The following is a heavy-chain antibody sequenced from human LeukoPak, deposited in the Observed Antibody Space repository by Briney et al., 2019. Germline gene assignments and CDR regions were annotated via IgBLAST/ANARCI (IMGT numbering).Heavy chain of an antibody. Sequence: WIGDIYYSASTNYNPSLTSRVTISVDTSKNQFSLKLSSVTAADTAVYYCAREVANPYYFDYWGQGTLVTVSS. CDR2: IYYSAST. J-gene: IGHJ4*02. CDR3: AREVANPYYFDY. V-gene: IGHV4-59*01. D-gene: IGHD5-12*01.